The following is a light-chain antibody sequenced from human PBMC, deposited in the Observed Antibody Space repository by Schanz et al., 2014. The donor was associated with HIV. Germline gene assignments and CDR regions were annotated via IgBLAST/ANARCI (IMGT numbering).Light chain of an antibody. Sequence: IQMTQSPSSLSASVGDRVTLTCRASQSISSYLNWYQQKPGRAPKLLIYAASSLQSGVPSRFSGSGSGTDFTLTISSLQPEDFATYYCQQYAVSSWTFGLGTRVQSK. J-gene: IGKJ1*01. CDR2: AAS. CDR1: QSISSY. CDR3: QQYAVSSWT. V-gene: IGKV1-39*01.